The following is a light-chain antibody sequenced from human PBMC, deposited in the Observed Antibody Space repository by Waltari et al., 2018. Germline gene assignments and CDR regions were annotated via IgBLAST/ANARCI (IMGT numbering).Light chain of an antibody. Sequence: QSALTQPASVSGSPGPSITISCTGTSSDVGAYNYVPWYQQYSGKAPKLMIYDVIKRPSGVSNRFSGSKSGNTASLTISGLQAEDEADYYCSSFTRSATLVFGGGTKLTVL. CDR3: SSFTRSATLV. CDR1: SSDVGAYNY. J-gene: IGLJ3*02. CDR2: DVI. V-gene: IGLV2-14*03.